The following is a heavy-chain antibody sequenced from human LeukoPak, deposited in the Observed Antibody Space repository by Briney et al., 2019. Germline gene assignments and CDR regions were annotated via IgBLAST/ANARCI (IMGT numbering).Heavy chain of an antibody. V-gene: IGHV4-31*03. CDR3: AVREGWFGESNYGMDV. J-gene: IGHJ6*02. CDR2: IYYSGST. D-gene: IGHD3-10*01. CDR1: GGSISSGGYY. Sequence: NPSETLSLTCTVSGGSISSGGYYWSWIRQHPGKGLEWIGYIYYSGSTYYNPSLKSRVTIPVDTSKNQFSLKLSSVTAADTAVYYCAVREGWFGESNYGMDVWGQGTTVTVSS.